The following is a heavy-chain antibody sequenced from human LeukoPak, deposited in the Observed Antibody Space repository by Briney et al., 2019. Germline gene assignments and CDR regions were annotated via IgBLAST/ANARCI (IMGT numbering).Heavy chain of an antibody. Sequence: PGGSLRLSCAASGFTFSSYAMHWVRQAPGKGLEYVSAISSNGGSTYYANSVKGRFTISRDNSKNTLYLQMGSLRAEDMAVYYCARDLYYDSSGYQAVSYYCYGMDVWGQGTTVTVSS. CDR1: GFTFSSYA. D-gene: IGHD3-22*01. CDR2: ISSNGGST. CDR3: ARDLYYDSSGYQAVSYYCYGMDV. V-gene: IGHV3-64*01. J-gene: IGHJ6*02.